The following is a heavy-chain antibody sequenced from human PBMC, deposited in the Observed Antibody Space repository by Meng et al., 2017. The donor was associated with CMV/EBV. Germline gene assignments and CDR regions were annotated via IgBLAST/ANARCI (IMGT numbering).Heavy chain of an antibody. J-gene: IGHJ4*02. CDR1: GYTFTSYG. D-gene: IGHD5-12*01. V-gene: IGHV1-18*01. CDR2: ISAYNGNT. CDR3: ARGGASSGYDLIDY. Sequence: QVRRLHAGAEVKKPGASVKVSCKASGYTFTSYGISWVRQAPGQGLEWMGWISAYNGNTNYAQKLQGRVTMTTDTSTSTAYMELRSLRSDDTAVYYCARGGASSGYDLIDYWGQGTLVTVSS.